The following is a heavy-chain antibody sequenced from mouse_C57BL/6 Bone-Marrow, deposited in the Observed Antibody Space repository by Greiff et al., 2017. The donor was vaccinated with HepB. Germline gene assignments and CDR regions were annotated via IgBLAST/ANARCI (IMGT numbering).Heavy chain of an antibody. Sequence: VQLQQPVAELVRPGASVKLSCTASGYNFKNSYMHWVKQRPEQGLEWIGRIDPANGYTKYDQKFQGKATMTVDKSSSTAYMQLSSLTSEDTAIYYCARWGDYAPLDYWGQGTTVTVSS. D-gene: IGHD2-13*01. J-gene: IGHJ4*01. CDR3: ARWGDYAPLDY. V-gene: IGHV14-3*01. CDR1: GYNFKNSY. CDR2: IDPANGYT.